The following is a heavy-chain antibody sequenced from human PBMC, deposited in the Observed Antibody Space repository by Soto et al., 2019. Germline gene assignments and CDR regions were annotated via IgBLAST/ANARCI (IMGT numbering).Heavy chain of an antibody. CDR3: AGETWYLLLFSSHSSYCYILDG. D-gene: IGHD2-15*01. Sequence: SKTLSLTCAVYGGSFSGYYWSWIRQPPGEGLEWIGEINHSGSTNYNPSLKSRVTISVDTSKNQFSLKLSSVTAADTAVYYCAGETWYLLLFSSHSSYCYILDGWGQGTTVTVSS. V-gene: IGHV4-34*01. CDR2: INHSGST. CDR1: GGSFSGYY. J-gene: IGHJ6*02.